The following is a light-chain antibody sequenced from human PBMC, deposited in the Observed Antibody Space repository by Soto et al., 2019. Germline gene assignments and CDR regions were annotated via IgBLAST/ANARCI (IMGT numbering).Light chain of an antibody. CDR1: QSVTTR. Sequence: EIVLTQSPRTLSSSPGERVTLXCRASQSVTTRLAWYQHKPGQAPRLLMSGASSRASGVPVRFSGSGSGTDFTLTISRLEPEDFALYYCQQYGGSPITFGLGTRLEI. CDR2: GAS. J-gene: IGKJ5*01. V-gene: IGKV3-20*01. CDR3: QQYGGSPIT.